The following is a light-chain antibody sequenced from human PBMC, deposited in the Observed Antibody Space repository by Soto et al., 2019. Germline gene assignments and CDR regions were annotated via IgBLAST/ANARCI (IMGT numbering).Light chain of an antibody. CDR3: QQYDSSPRT. CDR2: TAS. V-gene: IGKV3-20*01. J-gene: IGKJ1*01. CDR1: QSVSSSH. Sequence: EVVLTQSPGTLSLSPGERGTLSCRASQSVSSSHIAWYQQRPGQAPSLLIYTASSRAPGIPERFSGSGSETDFTLTITRLEPEDFAVYYCQQYDSSPRTFGQGTKVDIK.